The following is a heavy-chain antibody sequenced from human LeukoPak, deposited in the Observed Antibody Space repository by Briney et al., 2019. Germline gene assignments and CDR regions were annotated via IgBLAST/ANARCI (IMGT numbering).Heavy chain of an antibody. CDR2: MYESGRT. D-gene: IGHD3-22*01. CDR3: VRDSSGYYPIFDY. J-gene: IGHJ4*02. CDR1: GYSISSGYY. Sequence: SETLSLTCTVSGYSISSGYYWGWIRQPPGKGLEWIGSMYESGRTYYNPSLKSRVAISVDTSKNQFSLKLSYVTAADTAVYYCVRDSSGYYPIFDYWGQGTLVTVSS. V-gene: IGHV4-38-2*02.